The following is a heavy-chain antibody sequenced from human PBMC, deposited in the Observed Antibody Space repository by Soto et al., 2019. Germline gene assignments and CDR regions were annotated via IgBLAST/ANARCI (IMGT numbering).Heavy chain of an antibody. CDR1: GGSISSGGYS. V-gene: IGHV4-30-2*01. Sequence: TLSLTCAVSGGSISSGGYSWSWIRQPPGKGLEWIGYIYHSGSTYYSPSLKSRVTISVDRSKNQFSLKLSSVTAADTAVYYCAREVAAAGFYFDYWGQGTLVTVSS. J-gene: IGHJ4*02. CDR3: AREVAAAGFYFDY. CDR2: IYHSGST. D-gene: IGHD6-13*01.